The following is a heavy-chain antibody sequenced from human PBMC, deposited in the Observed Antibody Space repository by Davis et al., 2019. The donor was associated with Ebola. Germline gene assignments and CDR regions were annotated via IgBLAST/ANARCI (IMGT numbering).Heavy chain of an antibody. D-gene: IGHD3-9*01. V-gene: IGHV1-8*01. J-gene: IGHJ6*02. Sequence: ASVKVSCKASGYTFTSYDINWVRQATGQGLEWMGWMNPNSGNTGYAQKFQGRVTMTRNTSISTAYMELSSLRSEDTAVYYCARGVWDSSGYDILTGYYYYYGMDVWGQGTTVTVSS. CDR1: GYTFTSYD. CDR3: ARGVWDSSGYDILTGYYYYYGMDV. CDR2: MNPNSGNT.